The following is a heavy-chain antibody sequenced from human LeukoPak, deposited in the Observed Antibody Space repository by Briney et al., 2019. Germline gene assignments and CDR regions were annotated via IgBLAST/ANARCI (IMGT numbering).Heavy chain of an antibody. D-gene: IGHD1-26*01. CDR3: ARDKIVGPTTLDH. Sequence: GGSLRLSCAASGFTFSSYWMSWVRQAPGKGLEWVANIKQDGSEIYYVDSVKGRFTISRDNAKNSLYLQMNSLRADDTAVYYCARDKIVGPTTLDHWGQGTLVTVSS. CDR1: GFTFSSYW. V-gene: IGHV3-7*01. CDR2: IKQDGSEI. J-gene: IGHJ4*02.